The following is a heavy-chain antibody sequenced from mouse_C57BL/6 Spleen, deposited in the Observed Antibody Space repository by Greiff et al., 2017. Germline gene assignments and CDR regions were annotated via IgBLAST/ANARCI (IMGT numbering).Heavy chain of an antibody. V-gene: IGHV1-15*01. CDR3: TRSPHYGPWYFDV. CDR2: IDPETGGT. D-gene: IGHD1-2*01. CDR1: GYTFTDYE. J-gene: IGHJ1*03. Sequence: VQLQQSGAELVRPGASVTLSCKASGYTFTDYEMHWVKQTPVHGLEWIGAIDPETGGTAYNQKFKGKAILTADKSSSTAYMELRSLTSEDSAVYYCTRSPHYGPWYFDVWGTGTTVTVSS.